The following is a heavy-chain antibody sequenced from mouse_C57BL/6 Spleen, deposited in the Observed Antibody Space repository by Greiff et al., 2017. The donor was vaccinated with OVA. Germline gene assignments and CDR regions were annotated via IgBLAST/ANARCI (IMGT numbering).Heavy chain of an antibody. CDR1: GYTFTNYW. V-gene: IGHV1-63*01. J-gene: IGHJ3*01. CDR2: IYPGGGYT. D-gene: IGHD2-1*01. Sequence: QVHVKQSGAELVRPGTSVKMSCKASGYTFTNYWIGWAKQRPGHGLEWIGDIYPGGGYTNYNEKFKGKATLTADKSSSTAYMQFSSLTSEDSAIYYCARHGNYEGWFAYWGQGTLVTVSA. CDR3: ARHGNYEGWFAY.